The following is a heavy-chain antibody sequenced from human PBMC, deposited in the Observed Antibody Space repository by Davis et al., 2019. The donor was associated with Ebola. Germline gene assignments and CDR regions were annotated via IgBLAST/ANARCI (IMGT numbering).Heavy chain of an antibody. CDR2: IKQDGSEK. D-gene: IGHD3-3*01. CDR1: GFTFSSYW. V-gene: IGHV3-7*03. Sequence: GESLKISCAAAGFTFSSYWMRWVRQAPGKGLEWVANIKQDGSEKYYVDSVKGRFTISRDNAKNSLYLQMNSLRAEDTAVYYCARENGDDFWSGYVDYWGQGTLVTVSS. J-gene: IGHJ4*02. CDR3: ARENGDDFWSGYVDY.